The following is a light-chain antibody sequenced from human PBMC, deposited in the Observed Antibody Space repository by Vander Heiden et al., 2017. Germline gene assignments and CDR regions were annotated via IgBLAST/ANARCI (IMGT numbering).Light chain of an antibody. Sequence: QSVLTQPPSLSGAPGQRVTIPCPGSSSNIGAGFVVHWYQQLPGTAPKLLIYGNSNGPSEVPDRFSGSKSGTSASLAITGLQAEDEADYYCQSYDSSLSRYVFGTGTKVTVL. CDR1: SSNIGAGFV. V-gene: IGLV1-40*01. J-gene: IGLJ1*01. CDR2: GNS. CDR3: QSYDSSLSRYV.